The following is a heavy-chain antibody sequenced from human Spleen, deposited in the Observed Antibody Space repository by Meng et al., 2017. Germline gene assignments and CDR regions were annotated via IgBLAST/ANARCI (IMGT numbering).Heavy chain of an antibody. Sequence: ASVKVSCKSSGYTFTDSYIHWVRQAPGQGLEWMGWVSPKSGDTHYAQRFQGRVTMTGDTSISTAYMELSGLRSDDTAMYYCARDEDISAAGKLFGDYWGQGTLVTVSS. J-gene: IGHJ4*02. D-gene: IGHD6-13*01. CDR2: VSPKSGDT. CDR1: GYTFTDSY. V-gene: IGHV1-2*02. CDR3: ARDEDISAAGKLFGDY.